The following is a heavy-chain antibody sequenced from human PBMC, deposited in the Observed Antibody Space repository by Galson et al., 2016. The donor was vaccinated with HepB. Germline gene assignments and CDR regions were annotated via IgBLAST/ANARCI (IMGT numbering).Heavy chain of an antibody. Sequence: PALVKPTQTLTLTCAFSGFSLSTSEVCVSWIRQPPGTALEWLALIDWADVKYYSPSLRTRLTISNDSSKNQVVLTMFNMDPVDTATYYCARIRCGGYYFSYFDPWGQGTLVTVSS. CDR2: IDWADVK. CDR1: GFSLSTSEVC. CDR3: ARIRCGGYYFSYFDP. V-gene: IGHV2-70*01. J-gene: IGHJ5*02. D-gene: IGHD3-3*01.